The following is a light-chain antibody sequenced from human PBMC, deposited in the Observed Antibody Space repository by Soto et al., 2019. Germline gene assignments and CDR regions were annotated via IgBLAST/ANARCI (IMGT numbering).Light chain of an antibody. V-gene: IGLV3-9*01. Sequence: SYELTQPLSVSVALGQTARITCGGNNIGSKNVHWYQQKPGQAPVLVIYRDSNRPSGIPERFSGSNSGNTATLTISRAQAGDEADYYCQVWESSTAVFGTGTKVTVL. CDR2: RDS. J-gene: IGLJ1*01. CDR1: NIGSKN. CDR3: QVWESSTAV.